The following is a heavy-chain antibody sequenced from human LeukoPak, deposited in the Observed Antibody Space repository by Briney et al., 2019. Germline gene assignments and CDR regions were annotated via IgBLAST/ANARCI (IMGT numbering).Heavy chain of an antibody. CDR2: INHSGTT. D-gene: IGHD3-10*01. CDR1: GGSFSGYH. J-gene: IGHJ4*02. CDR3: ARGQVVREF. Sequence: PSETLSLTCAVYGGSFSGYHWTWIRQPPGGGLEWIGEINHSGTTNYNPSLKSRVTISVDTSKNQFSLKLNSVTAADTAVYYCARGQVVREFWGQGTLVTVSS. V-gene: IGHV4-34*01.